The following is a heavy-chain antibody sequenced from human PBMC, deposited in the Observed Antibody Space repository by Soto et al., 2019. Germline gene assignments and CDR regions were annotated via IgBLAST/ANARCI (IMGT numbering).Heavy chain of an antibody. J-gene: IGHJ4*02. CDR3: TRDWNYYYETPAHRGY. Sequence: GSLRLSCTAAGFSFDEFCFNCFRQAPGEGLEWVAFIRSKVFSATAEYAPSVKDRFKVSRDDSQSIAYLHMASLETEDTAIYFCTRDWNYYYETPAHRGYWGQGALVTVSS. V-gene: IGHV3-49*03. D-gene: IGHD3-22*01. CDR2: IRSKVFSATA. CDR1: GFSFDEFC.